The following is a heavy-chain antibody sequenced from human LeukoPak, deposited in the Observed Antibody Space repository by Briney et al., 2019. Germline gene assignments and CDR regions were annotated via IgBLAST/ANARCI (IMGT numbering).Heavy chain of an antibody. CDR3: AREVVDCANVVCPPAGTIDY. CDR2: IYSSGSL. Sequence: PSETLSLTCTVSAGSISNHYWGSIRQPAGKGLEWIGRIYSSGSLNYKPSLKSRVTISVEKSKNQLSLKLSSVTAADTAVYYRAREVVDCANVVCPPAGTIDYWGQGTLVTVSS. V-gene: IGHV4-4*07. J-gene: IGHJ4*02. D-gene: IGHD2-8*01. CDR1: AGSISNHY.